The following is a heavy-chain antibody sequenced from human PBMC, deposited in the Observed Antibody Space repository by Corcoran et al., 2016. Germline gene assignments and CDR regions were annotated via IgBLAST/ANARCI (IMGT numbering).Heavy chain of an antibody. Sequence: QVQLVQSGAEVKKPGASVKVSCKASGYTFTTYGISWVRQAPGQGLEWMGWISAYNGNTNYAQKFQGSVTMITDTSTTTAYMELRNLRSDDTAVYFWARDFIAARPNWFDPWGQGTLVTVSA. J-gene: IGHJ5*02. D-gene: IGHD6-6*01. V-gene: IGHV1-18*01. CDR2: ISAYNGNT. CDR3: ARDFIAARPNWFDP. CDR1: GYTFTTYG.